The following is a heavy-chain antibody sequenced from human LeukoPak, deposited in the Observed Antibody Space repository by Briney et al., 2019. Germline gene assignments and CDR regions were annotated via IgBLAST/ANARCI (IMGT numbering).Heavy chain of an antibody. D-gene: IGHD3-3*01. J-gene: IGHJ5*02. CDR3: ARGAEAYYDFWSGSPFDP. CDR2: IKQDGSEK. V-gene: IGHV3-7*01. CDR1: GFTFSSYW. Sequence: GGSLRLSCAASGFTFSSYWMSWVRQAPGKGLEWVANIKQDGSEKYYVDSVKGRFTISRDNAKNSLYLQMNSLRAEDTAVYYCARGAEAYYDFWSGSPFDPWGQGTLVTVSS.